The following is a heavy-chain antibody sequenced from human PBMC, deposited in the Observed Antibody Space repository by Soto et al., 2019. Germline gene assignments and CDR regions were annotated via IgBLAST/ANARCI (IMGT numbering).Heavy chain of an antibody. CDR2: INPSGGST. V-gene: IGHV1-46*03. CDR3: ARGYCSSTSCPGPYYFDY. D-gene: IGHD2-2*01. J-gene: IGHJ4*02. Sequence: ASVKVSCKASGYTFTSYYMHWVRQAPGQGLEWMGIINPSGGSTSYAQKFQGRVTMTRDTSTSTVYMELSSLRSEDTAVYYCARGYCSSTSCPGPYYFDYWGQGTLVTAPQ. CDR1: GYTFTSYY.